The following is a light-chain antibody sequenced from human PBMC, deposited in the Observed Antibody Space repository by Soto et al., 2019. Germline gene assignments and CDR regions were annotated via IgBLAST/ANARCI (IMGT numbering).Light chain of an antibody. CDR1: QTISIW. V-gene: IGKV1-5*01. Sequence: THSPATLCASLGEIVTITFRARQTISIWFAWYQQKPGKAPKLLIYDASILESGVPSRFSGSGSGTEFTLTIRSLQPDDFATYYRQQYNRYRTFGQGTKVDIK. CDR2: DAS. CDR3: QQYNRYRT. J-gene: IGKJ1*01.